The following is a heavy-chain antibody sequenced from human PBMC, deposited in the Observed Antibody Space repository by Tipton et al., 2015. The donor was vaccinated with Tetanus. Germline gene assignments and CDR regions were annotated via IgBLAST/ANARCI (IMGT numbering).Heavy chain of an antibody. CDR3: AREPAATGTSLFDY. J-gene: IGHJ4*02. CDR2: IYHSGST. V-gene: IGHV4-61*01. D-gene: IGHD6-13*01. Sequence: GLVKPSETLSLTCIVSGGSVSGSSHYWSWIRQPPGKPLEWVGYIYHSGSTNYNPSLKSRVTISFGTSKNQFSLNLESVTAADTAVYYCAREPAATGTSLFDYWGQGALVTVSS. CDR1: GGSVSGSSHY.